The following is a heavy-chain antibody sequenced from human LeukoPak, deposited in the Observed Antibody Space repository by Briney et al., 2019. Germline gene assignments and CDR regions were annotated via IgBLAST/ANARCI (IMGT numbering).Heavy chain of an antibody. D-gene: IGHD3-22*01. CDR1: GGSISSYY. Sequence: PSETLSLTCTVSGGSISSYYWSWIRQPPGKGLEWIGYIYYSGGTNYNPSLKSRVTISVDTSKNQFSLKLSSVTAADTAVYYCARLYYDSSGSDYWGQGTLVTVSS. CDR2: IYYSGGT. V-gene: IGHV4-59*08. J-gene: IGHJ4*02. CDR3: ARLYYDSSGSDY.